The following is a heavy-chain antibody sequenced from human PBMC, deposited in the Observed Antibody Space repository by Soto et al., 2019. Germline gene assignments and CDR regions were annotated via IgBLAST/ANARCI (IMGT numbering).Heavy chain of an antibody. D-gene: IGHD6-6*01. V-gene: IGHV4-59*01. CDR3: ARDELVDAFDI. Sequence: PSDTLSLTCTVSGGSISSYYWSWIRQPPGKGLEWIGYIYYSGSTNYNPSLKSRVTISVDTSKNQFSLKLSSVTAADTAVYYCARDELVDAFDIWGQGTMVNVSS. CDR2: IYYSGST. CDR1: GGSISSYY. J-gene: IGHJ3*02.